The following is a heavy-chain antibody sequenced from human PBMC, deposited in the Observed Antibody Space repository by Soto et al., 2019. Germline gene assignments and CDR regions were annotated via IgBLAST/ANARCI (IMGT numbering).Heavy chain of an antibody. J-gene: IGHJ6*01. D-gene: IGHD6-19*01. Sequence: GGSLRLSCAASGFTFDDYTMHWVRQAPGKGLEWVSLISWDGGSTYYADSVKGRFTISRDNSKNSLYLQMNSLRTEDTALYYCEREAVAGHYSYGMDVWGQGTTVTVS. CDR3: EREAVAGHYSYGMDV. V-gene: IGHV3-43*01. CDR1: GFTFDDYT. CDR2: ISWDGGST.